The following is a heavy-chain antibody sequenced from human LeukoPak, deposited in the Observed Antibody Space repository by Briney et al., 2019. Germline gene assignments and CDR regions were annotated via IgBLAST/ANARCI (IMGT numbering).Heavy chain of an antibody. CDR2: ISAYNGET. V-gene: IGHV1-18*01. D-gene: IGHD5-12*01. Sequence: ASVKVSCKASGYTFTRYGISWVRQAPGQGLEWMGWISAYNGETNYAQKLQGRVTMTTDTSTSTAYMELRSLRSDDPAVYYCAGSVATIDYWGQGTLVTVSS. CDR3: AGSVATIDY. CDR1: GYTFTRYG. J-gene: IGHJ4*02.